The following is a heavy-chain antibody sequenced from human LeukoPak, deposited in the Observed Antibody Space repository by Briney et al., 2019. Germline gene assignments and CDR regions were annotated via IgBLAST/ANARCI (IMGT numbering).Heavy chain of an antibody. CDR3: AREGEATYYYDSSGYYYLPDY. CDR1: GFTFSSYA. V-gene: IGHV3-30*04. Sequence: GGSLRLSCAASGFTFSSYAMHWVRQAPGKGLEWVAVISYDGSNKYYADSVKGRFTISRDNPKNTLYLQMNSLRAEDTAVYYCAREGEATYYYDSSGYYYLPDYWGQGTLVTVSS. D-gene: IGHD3-22*01. J-gene: IGHJ4*02. CDR2: ISYDGSNK.